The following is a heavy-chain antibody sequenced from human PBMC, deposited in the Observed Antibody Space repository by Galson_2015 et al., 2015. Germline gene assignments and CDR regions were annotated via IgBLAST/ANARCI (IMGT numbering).Heavy chain of an antibody. CDR3: ARYEQLTKGQWLYALNDY. CDR1: GFTFSDYY. J-gene: IGHJ4*02. V-gene: IGHV3-11*01. CDR2: ISSSGSTI. D-gene: IGHD6-19*01. Sequence: SLRLSCAASGFTFSDYYMSWIRQAPGKGLEWVSYISSSGSTIYYADSVKGRFAISRDNAKNSLYLQMNSLRAEDTAVYYCARYEQLTKGQWLYALNDYWGQGTLVTVSS.